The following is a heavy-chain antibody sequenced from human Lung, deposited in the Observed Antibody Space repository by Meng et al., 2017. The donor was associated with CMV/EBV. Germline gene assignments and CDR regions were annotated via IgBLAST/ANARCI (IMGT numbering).Heavy chain of an antibody. CDR1: GFTFSACY. D-gene: IGHD2-2*01. J-gene: IGHJ4*01. V-gene: IGHV3-11*04. CDR2: ISSSGTTI. CDR3: ARGGRCPDY. Sequence: SLQISCAASGFTFSACYMSWIRQATGKGLEWVSYISSSGTTIYYADAVKGRFTISRDNDKNSLYLQMNSLRDEDTAVYYCARGGRCPDYWGHGTLVTVSS.